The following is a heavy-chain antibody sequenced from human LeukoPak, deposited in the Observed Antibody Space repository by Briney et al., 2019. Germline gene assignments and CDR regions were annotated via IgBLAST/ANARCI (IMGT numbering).Heavy chain of an antibody. CDR1: GGSISSYY. CDR3: ARDGSGPADY. D-gene: IGHD6-25*01. Sequence: SETLSLTCTVSGGSISSYYWSWIRQPPGKGLEWIGYIYYSGSTNYNPSLKSRVTISVDTSKNQFSLKLSSVTAADTAVYYCARDGSGPADYWGQGTLVTVSS. J-gene: IGHJ4*02. CDR2: IYYSGST. V-gene: IGHV4-59*12.